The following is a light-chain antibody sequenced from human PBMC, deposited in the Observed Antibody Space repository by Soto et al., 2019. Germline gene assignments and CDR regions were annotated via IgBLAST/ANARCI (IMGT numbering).Light chain of an antibody. Sequence: DIQMTQSPSTLSASVGDSVTITCRASERISSWLAWYQQKPGKAPKLLIYDASTLESGVPSRFSGSGFGTEFTLTISSLQAEDVAVYYCQQYYSLPPTFGGGTKVDIK. V-gene: IGKV1-5*01. J-gene: IGKJ4*01. CDR1: ERISSW. CDR2: DAS. CDR3: QQYYSLPPT.